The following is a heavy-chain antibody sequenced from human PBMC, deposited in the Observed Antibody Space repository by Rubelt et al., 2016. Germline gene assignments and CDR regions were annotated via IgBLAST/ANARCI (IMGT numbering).Heavy chain of an antibody. CDR3: TTLPNSGYDHNDAFDI. Sequence: VKGRFTISRDDSKNTLYLQMNSLKTEDTAVYYCTTLPNSGYDHNDAFDIWGQGTMVTVSS. J-gene: IGHJ3*02. V-gene: IGHV3-15*01. D-gene: IGHD5-12*01.